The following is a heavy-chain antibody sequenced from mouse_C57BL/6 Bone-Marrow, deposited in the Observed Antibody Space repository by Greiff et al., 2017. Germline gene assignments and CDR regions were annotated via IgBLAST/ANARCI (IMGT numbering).Heavy chain of an antibody. D-gene: IGHD3-3*01. CDR1: GYTFTSYW. J-gene: IGHJ3*01. V-gene: IGHV1-50*01. CDR2: IDPSDSYT. Sequence: QVQLQQPGAELVKPGASVKLSCKASGYTFTSYWMQWVKQRPGQGLEWIGEIDPSDSYTNYNQKFKGKATLTVDTSSSTAYMQLSSRTSEDSAVYYCARDGTWFAYWGQGTLVTVSA. CDR3: ARDGTWFAY.